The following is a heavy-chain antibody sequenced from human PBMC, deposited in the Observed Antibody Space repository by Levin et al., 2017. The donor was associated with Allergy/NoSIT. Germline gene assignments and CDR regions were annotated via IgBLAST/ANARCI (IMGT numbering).Heavy chain of an antibody. Sequence: GESLKISCAASGFSFSKAWLSWVRQAPGKGLEWLGRIKTNADGGTTDYAAPVEGRFTISRDDSKNTMYLQMNSLETEDSGVYYCTTTEFIASGGHPTTGDYWGQGTLVTVSS. D-gene: IGHD6-25*01. CDR3: TTTEFIASGGHPTTGDY. CDR1: GFSFSKAW. J-gene: IGHJ4*02. CDR2: IKTNADGGTT. V-gene: IGHV3-15*01.